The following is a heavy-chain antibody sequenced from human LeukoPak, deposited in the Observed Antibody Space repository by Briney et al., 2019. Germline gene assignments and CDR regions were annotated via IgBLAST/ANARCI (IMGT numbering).Heavy chain of an antibody. D-gene: IGHD3-22*01. J-gene: IGHJ4*02. CDR2: IYYSGST. CDR3: ARGSGYYYFDY. Sequence: SETLSLTCTVSGGSISSYYWSWIRQPPGKGLEWIGYIYYSGSTNYNPSLKSRVTISVDTSKNQFSLKLSSVTAADAAVYYCARGSGYYYFDYWGQGTLVTVSS. V-gene: IGHV4-59*01. CDR1: GGSISSYY.